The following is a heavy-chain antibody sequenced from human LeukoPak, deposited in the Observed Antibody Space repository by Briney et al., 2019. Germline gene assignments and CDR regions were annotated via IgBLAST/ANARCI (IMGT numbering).Heavy chain of an antibody. V-gene: IGHV1-8*02. J-gene: IGHJ4*02. CDR1: GYTFTSYY. CDR3: ARGRRYSGYDAFGY. D-gene: IGHD5-12*01. Sequence: GASVKVSCKASGYTFTSYYMHWVRQAPGQGLEWMGWMNPNSGDTGYAQKFQGRVTMTRNTSISTAYMELSSLRSEDTAVYYCARGRRYSGYDAFGYWGQGTLVTVSS. CDR2: MNPNSGDT.